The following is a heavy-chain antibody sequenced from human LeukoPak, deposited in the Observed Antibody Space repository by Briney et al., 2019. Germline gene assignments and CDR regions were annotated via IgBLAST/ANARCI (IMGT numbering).Heavy chain of an antibody. CDR3: AREDYSNAFDY. Sequence: GGSLRLSCAASGFIFISYGINWVRQAPGKGLEWVSSISAGGTYIFYADSVKGRFTISRDNAKNSLYLQMNSLRAEDTAVYYCAREDYSNAFDYWGQGTLVTVPS. J-gene: IGHJ4*02. D-gene: IGHD4-11*01. CDR2: ISAGGTYI. V-gene: IGHV3-21*01. CDR1: GFIFISYG.